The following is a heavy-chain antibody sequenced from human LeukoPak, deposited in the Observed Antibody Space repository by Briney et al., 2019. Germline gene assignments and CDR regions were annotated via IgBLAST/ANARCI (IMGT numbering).Heavy chain of an antibody. J-gene: IGHJ4*02. CDR3: ARGGGYGDCYSY. CDR2: ISGSGYGT. V-gene: IGHV3-23*01. CDR1: GFTFISYT. Sequence: GGSLRLSCAASGFTFISYTMTWVRQPPGKGLEWVSTISGSGYGTDYADSVKGRFTISRDNSKNTLYLQLNSLRAEDTAIYYCARGGGYGDCYSYWGQGTLVTVSS. D-gene: IGHD2-21*02.